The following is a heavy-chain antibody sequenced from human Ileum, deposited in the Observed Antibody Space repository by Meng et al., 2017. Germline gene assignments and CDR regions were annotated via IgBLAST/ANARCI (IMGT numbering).Heavy chain of an antibody. D-gene: IGHD1-1*01. V-gene: IGHV1-18*01. CDR2: MNTDKGNT. CDR3: AREGAYNGGDY. J-gene: IGHJ4*02. Sequence: QVQLVQSGAEGKKPGASEKGSCKASGYTFTTYGISWVRQAPGQGLEWMGWMNTDKGNTNYAQKFQGRVTMTRDTSTSTAYMELRSLRSDDTAVYYCAREGAYNGGDYWGQGTLVTVSS. CDR1: GYTFTTYG.